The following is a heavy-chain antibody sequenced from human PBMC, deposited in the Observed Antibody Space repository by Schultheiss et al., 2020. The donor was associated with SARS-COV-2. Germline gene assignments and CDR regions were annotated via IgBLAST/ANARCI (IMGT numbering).Heavy chain of an antibody. CDR2: ISGSGGST. V-gene: IGHV3-23*01. CDR3: ARAAGGSRDYYYYGMDV. D-gene: IGHD2-15*01. J-gene: IGHJ6*02. CDR1: GFTFSSYS. Sequence: GESLKISCAASGFTFSSYSMSWVRQAPGKGLEWVSAISGSGGSTYYADSVKGRFTISRDNSKNTLYLQMNSLRAEDTAVYYCARAAGGSRDYYYYGMDVWGQGTTVTVSS.